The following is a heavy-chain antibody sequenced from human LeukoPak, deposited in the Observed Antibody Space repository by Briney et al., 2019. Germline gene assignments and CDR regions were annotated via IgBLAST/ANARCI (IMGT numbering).Heavy chain of an antibody. V-gene: IGHV4-4*02. CDR3: ARDVGFELLGS. CDR2: IYHSGDT. Sequence: SETLALTCAVCGGSLSDENWWSGVRQPPGKVIEWIGEIYHSGDTNYNPSLKSRITMSIDRSKNQFSLKLSFVTAADTAVYYCARDVGFELLGSWGQGTLVTVSS. D-gene: IGHD2-15*01. J-gene: IGHJ5*02. CDR1: GGSLSDENW.